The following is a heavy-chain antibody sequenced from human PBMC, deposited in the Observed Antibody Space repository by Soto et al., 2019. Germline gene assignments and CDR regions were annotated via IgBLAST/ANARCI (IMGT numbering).Heavy chain of an antibody. V-gene: IGHV6-1*01. CDR2: TYYRSRWYL. Sequence: SQTLSLTCAISGDSVSTLRAAWNWIRQSPSRGLEWLGRTYYRSRWYLDYAVSVKSRITINADTSKNQFSLQLNSVTPEDTAVYYCARERSSGFDYWGHGTPVTVSS. J-gene: IGHJ4*01. CDR3: ARERSSGFDY. CDR1: GDSVSTLRAA. D-gene: IGHD6-6*01.